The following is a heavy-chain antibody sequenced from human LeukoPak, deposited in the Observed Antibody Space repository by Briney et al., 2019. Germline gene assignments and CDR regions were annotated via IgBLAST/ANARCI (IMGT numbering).Heavy chain of an antibody. D-gene: IGHD4-11*01. Sequence: GGSLRLSCVVSGFTFGNYEMNWVRQAPGKGLEWISYISSSGSTIYYADSVRGRFTISRDNAKNSLYLQMNSLRAEDTAVYYCVKGHLIYRLLDYWGQGTLVTVSS. J-gene: IGHJ4*02. CDR1: GFTFGNYE. V-gene: IGHV3-48*03. CDR3: VKGHLIYRLLDY. CDR2: ISSSGSTI.